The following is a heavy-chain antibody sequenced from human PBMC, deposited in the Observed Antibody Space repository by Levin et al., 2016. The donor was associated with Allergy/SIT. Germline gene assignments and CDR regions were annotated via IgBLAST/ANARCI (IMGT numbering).Heavy chain of an antibody. J-gene: IGHJ5*02. D-gene: IGHD2-15*01. CDR3: ARIVVVAATHGQGFDP. Sequence: VRQMPGKGLEWMGIIYPGDSDTRYSPSFQGQVTISADKSISTAYLQWSSLKASDTAMYYCARIVVVAATHGQGFDPWGQGTLVTVSS. CDR2: IYPGDSDT. V-gene: IGHV5-51*01.